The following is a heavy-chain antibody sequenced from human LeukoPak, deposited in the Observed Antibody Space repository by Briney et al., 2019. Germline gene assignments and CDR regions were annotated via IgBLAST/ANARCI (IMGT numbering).Heavy chain of an antibody. CDR2: ISLRGRT. J-gene: IGHJ5*02. V-gene: IGHV4-4*02. D-gene: IGHD1-26*01. CDR3: SRESGPYCPFGH. Sequence: SETLSLICGVSGGSITTTNFWSWVSQPPGGGLEWIGEISLRGRTQYNPSLKSRAHISIDESKNPLYLSLASVTAADTAVYYCSRESGPYCPFGHWGQGTLVAVTS. CDR1: GGSITTTNF.